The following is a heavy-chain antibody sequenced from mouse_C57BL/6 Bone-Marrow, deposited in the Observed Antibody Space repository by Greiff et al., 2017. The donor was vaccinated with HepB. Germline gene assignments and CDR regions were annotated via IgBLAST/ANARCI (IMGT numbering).Heavy chain of an antibody. D-gene: IGHD1-1*01. V-gene: IGHV2-2*01. CDR3: ASVYYYGSSNYYAMDY. Sequence: QVQLKESGPGLVQPSQSLSITCTVSGFSLTSYGVHWVRQSPGKGLEWLGVIWSGGSTDYNAAFISRLSISKDNSKSQVFFKMNSLQADDTAIYYCASVYYYGSSNYYAMDYWGQGTSVTVSS. CDR2: IWSGGST. J-gene: IGHJ4*01. CDR1: GFSLTSYG.